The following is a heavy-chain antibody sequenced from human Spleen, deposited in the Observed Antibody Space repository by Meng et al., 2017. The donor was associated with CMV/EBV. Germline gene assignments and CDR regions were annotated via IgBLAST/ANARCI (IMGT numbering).Heavy chain of an antibody. D-gene: IGHD4-17*01. CDR3: ARDISEGTTTYYFDS. J-gene: IGHJ4*02. CDR2: VYFTGGT. V-gene: IGHV4-59*02. CDR1: RGSVSSYY. Sequence: GSLRLSCTVSRGSVSSYYWSWLRQAPGKGLEWIGYVYFTGGTNYKLSLNSRVTISIDTSKNQFSLRLNSVTAADTATYYCARDISEGTTTYYFDSWGQGILVTVSS.